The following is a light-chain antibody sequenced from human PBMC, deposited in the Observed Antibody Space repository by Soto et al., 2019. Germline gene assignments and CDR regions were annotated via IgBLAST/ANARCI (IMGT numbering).Light chain of an antibody. CDR3: SSYAASNNFYFV. Sequence: QSALTQPPSASGSPGQSVTISCTGTSSDVGGYNYVSWYQQYPGRAPKLMIYEVTKRPSGVPDRFSGAKSGNTASLTVSGRQADEEADDYCSSYAASNNFYFVFGGGTKLTVL. CDR1: SSDVGGYNY. V-gene: IGLV2-8*01. J-gene: IGLJ3*02. CDR2: EVT.